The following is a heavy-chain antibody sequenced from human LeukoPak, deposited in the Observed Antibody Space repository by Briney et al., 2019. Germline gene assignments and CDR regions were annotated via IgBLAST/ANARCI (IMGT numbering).Heavy chain of an antibody. J-gene: IGHJ4*02. D-gene: IGHD5-18*01. Sequence: PGGSLRLSCEAPGFRFGDYAMHWVRQTPGKGLEWVSGISWNSGAIGYADSVKGRFTISRDNAKKSLYLQVNSLRAEDTAAYYCARHLSGVTGYTYGRGIDYWGQGTLVTVSS. V-gene: IGHV3-9*01. CDR2: ISWNSGAI. CDR3: ARHLSGVTGYTYGRGIDY. CDR1: GFRFGDYA.